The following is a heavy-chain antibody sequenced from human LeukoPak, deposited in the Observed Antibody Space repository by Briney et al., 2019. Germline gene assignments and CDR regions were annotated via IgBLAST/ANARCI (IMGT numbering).Heavy chain of an antibody. CDR3: ARGYSSGRSPY. Sequence: PGGSLRLSCAASGFTFTSHGIYWVRQAPGKGLEWVSYISSSSSTTKYADSVKGRFTISRDDARNSVYLQMSSLGAEDTAVYYCARGYSSGRSPYWGQGTLVTVPS. D-gene: IGHD6-19*01. CDR1: GFTFTSHG. V-gene: IGHV3-48*01. J-gene: IGHJ4*02. CDR2: ISSSSSTT.